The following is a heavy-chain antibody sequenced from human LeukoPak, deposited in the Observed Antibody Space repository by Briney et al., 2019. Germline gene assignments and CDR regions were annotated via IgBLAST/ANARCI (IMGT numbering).Heavy chain of an antibody. J-gene: IGHJ6*03. CDR1: GGSINSTSNY. CDR3: ASLPHDLFWSATDRYMDV. CDR2: IYYSGST. Sequence: SETLSLTCTVSGGSINSTSNYWGWIRQPPGKGLEWIGSIYYSGSTSYNPSLKSRVIISVDTSKNQFSLKLSSVTAADTAVYYCASLPHDLFWSATDRYMDVWGKGTTVTVSS. V-gene: IGHV4-39*01. D-gene: IGHD3-3*01.